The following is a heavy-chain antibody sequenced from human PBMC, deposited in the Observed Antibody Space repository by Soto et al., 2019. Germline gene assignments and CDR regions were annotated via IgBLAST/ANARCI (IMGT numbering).Heavy chain of an antibody. D-gene: IGHD3-22*01. CDR1: GYSISSGYY. J-gene: IGHJ4*02. CDR3: ARGGYDSSGYYYVLVDY. Sequence: SETLSLTCAVSGYSISSGYYWGWIRQPPGKGLEWIGSIYHSGSTYYNPSLKSRVTISVDTSKNQFSLKLSPVTAADTAVYYCARGGYDSSGYYYVLVDYWGQGTLVTVSS. V-gene: IGHV4-38-2*01. CDR2: IYHSGST.